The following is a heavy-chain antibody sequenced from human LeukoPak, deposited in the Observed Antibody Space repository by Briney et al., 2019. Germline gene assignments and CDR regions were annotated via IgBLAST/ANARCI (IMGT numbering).Heavy chain of an antibody. CDR1: GFTFRDSA. V-gene: IGHV3-23*01. CDR2: ISFSGANT. CDR3: ARDIELSA. D-gene: IGHD3-16*02. J-gene: IGHJ3*01. Sequence: PGGSLRLSCAASGFTFRDSAMSWVRQAPGKGLEWVSLISFSGANTYYADSVKGRFTVSRDNSKDTLYLQINSLRAEDTAIYYCARDIELSAWGLGTMVTVSS.